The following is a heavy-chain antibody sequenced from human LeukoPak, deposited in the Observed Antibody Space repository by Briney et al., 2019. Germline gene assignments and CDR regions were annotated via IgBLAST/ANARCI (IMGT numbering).Heavy chain of an antibody. J-gene: IGHJ5*02. Sequence: GGSLRLSCAASGFTVSSNYMSWVRQAPGKGLEWVSVIYSGGSTYYADSVKGRFTISRDNSKNTLYIQMNSLRAEDTAVYYCARDLGPPGWFDPWGQGTLVTVSS. CDR2: IYSGGST. CDR1: GFTVSSNY. V-gene: IGHV3-66*02. CDR3: ARDLGPPGWFDP.